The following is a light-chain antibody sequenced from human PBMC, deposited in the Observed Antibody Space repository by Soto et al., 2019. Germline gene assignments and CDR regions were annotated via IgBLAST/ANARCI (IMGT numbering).Light chain of an antibody. CDR3: SSYAGSNGYV. CDR2: EVS. V-gene: IGLV2-8*01. CDR1: SSDVGGYNY. J-gene: IGLJ1*01. Sequence: QSALTQPSSASGSPGQSVTISCTGTSSDVGGYNYVSWYQQHPGKAPKLMIYEVSKRPSGVPDRFSGSKSGNTASLTVSGLQAEDEADYYCSSYAGSNGYVFGTGTKLTVL.